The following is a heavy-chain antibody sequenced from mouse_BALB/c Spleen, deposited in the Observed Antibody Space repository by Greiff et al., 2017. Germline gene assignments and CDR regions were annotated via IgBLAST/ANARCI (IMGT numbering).Heavy chain of an antibody. CDR2: ISYDGSN. D-gene: IGHD2-4*01. V-gene: IGHV3-6*02. J-gene: IGHJ3*01. CDR3: AREGYYDYDGTWFAY. CDR1: GYSITSGYY. Sequence: DVHLVESGPGLVKPSQSLSLTCSVTGYSITSGYYWNWIRQFPGNKLEWMGYISYDGSNNYNPSLKNRISITRDTSKNQFFLKLNSVTTEDTATYYCAREGYYDYDGTWFAYWGQGTLVTVSA.